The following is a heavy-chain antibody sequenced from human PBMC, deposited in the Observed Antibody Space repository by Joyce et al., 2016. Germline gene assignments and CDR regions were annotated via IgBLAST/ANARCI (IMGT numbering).Heavy chain of an antibody. J-gene: IGHJ4*02. CDR3: AIEADAALGPELYFDN. D-gene: IGHD5-18*01. CDR2: INPTGDST. CDR1: GYTFTNNY. Sequence: QVQLVQSGAEVKKPGTSVKVSCKASGYTFTNNYMHWVRQAPGQGLEWMGIINPTGDSTTYSQKFQGRVTMTRDTSTSTLYMELRSLKSEDTAVYYCAIEADAALGPELYFDNWGQGTLVTVSS. V-gene: IGHV1-46*01.